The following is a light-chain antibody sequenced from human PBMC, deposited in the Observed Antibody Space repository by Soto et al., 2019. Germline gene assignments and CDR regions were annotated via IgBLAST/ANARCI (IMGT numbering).Light chain of an antibody. CDR2: GAS. V-gene: IGKV3-15*01. CDR1: QSVGSN. Sequence: EIVMTQSPATLSVSPGERATLSCRASQSVGSNLAWYQQKPGQAPRLLMYGASTRAPGIPGRFSGSGSGTEFSLTIFSLQSEDFAVYYCQQYNNWPRTFGQGTKVEVK. J-gene: IGKJ1*01. CDR3: QQYNNWPRT.